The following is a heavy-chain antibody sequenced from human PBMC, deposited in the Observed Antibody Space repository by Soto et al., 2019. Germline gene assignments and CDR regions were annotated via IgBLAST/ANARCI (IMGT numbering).Heavy chain of an antibody. CDR3: TRSYGYTFGGSLDN. CDR2: IITAFGTT. Sequence: QVQLVQSGPEVKKPGSSVKVSCKASGDTFNSYVITWVRQAPGQGLEWLGGIITAFGTTSYAQNFQDRLTITADEAATTDHRELSSLTSDDPAMYYCTRSYGYTFGGSLDNWGQGTLVTVSS. J-gene: IGHJ4*02. D-gene: IGHD5-18*01. V-gene: IGHV1-69*01. CDR1: GDTFNSYV.